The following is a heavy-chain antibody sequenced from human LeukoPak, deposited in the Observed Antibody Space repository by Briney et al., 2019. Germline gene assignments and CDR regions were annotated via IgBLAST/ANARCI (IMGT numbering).Heavy chain of an antibody. CDR2: MNPNSGNT. J-gene: IGHJ3*02. Sequence: ASVKVSCKTSGYTFTDYDINWVRQAPGQGLEWMGWMNPNSGNTGYAQKFQGRLTMTRSTSISTAYMELNSLRSEDTAVYFCARGPPRRGFDIWGQGTEVTVSS. V-gene: IGHV1-8*01. CDR3: ARGPPRRGFDI. CDR1: GYTFTDYD.